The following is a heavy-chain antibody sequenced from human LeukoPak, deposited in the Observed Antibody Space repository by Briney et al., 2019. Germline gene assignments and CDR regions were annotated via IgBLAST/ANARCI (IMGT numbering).Heavy chain of an antibody. CDR3: ARKINRSWYFDL. Sequence: MASGTLSLTCAVSNASISGRNWWNWVRQPPGKGLEWIGSVYYSGTTYYNPSLKSRVTISVDTSNNQFSLKLTSLTAADTAVYSCARKINRSWYFDLWGRGTLVTVSS. CDR2: VYYSGTT. CDR1: NASISGRNW. V-gene: IGHV4-4*02. J-gene: IGHJ2*01. D-gene: IGHD1-14*01.